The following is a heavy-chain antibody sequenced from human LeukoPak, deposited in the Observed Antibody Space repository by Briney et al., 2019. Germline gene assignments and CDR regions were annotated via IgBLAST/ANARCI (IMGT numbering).Heavy chain of an antibody. V-gene: IGHV4-34*01. J-gene: IGHJ4*02. CDR3: ARGPGRITIFGVVIPAHFDY. D-gene: IGHD3-3*01. CDR1: GGSFSGYY. CDR2: INHSGST. Sequence: SETLSLTCAVYGGSFSGYYWSWIRQPPGKGLEWIGEINHSGSTNYNPPLKSRVTISVDTSKNQFSLKLSSVTATDTAVYYCARGPGRITIFGVVIPAHFDYWGQGTLVTVSS.